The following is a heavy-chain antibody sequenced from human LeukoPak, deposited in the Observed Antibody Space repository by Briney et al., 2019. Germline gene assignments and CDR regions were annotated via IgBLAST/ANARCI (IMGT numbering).Heavy chain of an antibody. CDR1: GYTCTDYY. CDR3: ATAEGATTGEFDY. Sequence: ASVKISCKVSGYTCTDYYMHCVQQAPGKGLEWMGLVDPEDGETIYAEKFQGRVTITADTSTDTAYMELSSLRSEDTAVYYCATAEGATTGEFDYWGQGTLVTV. D-gene: IGHD1-26*01. CDR2: VDPEDGET. J-gene: IGHJ4*02. V-gene: IGHV1-69-2*01.